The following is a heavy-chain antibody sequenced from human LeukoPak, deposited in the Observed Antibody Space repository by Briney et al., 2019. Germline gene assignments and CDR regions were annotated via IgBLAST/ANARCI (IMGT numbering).Heavy chain of an antibody. CDR1: GGSISSSNW. J-gene: IGHJ6*03. CDR2: IYHSGST. D-gene: IGHD4-11*01. CDR3: ARTPATTASYMDV. Sequence: SGTLSLTCAVSGGSISSSNWWSWVRQPPGKGLEWIGEIYHSGSTNYNPSLKSRVTISVDTSKNQFSLKLNSVTAADTAVYYCARTPATTASYMDVWGKGTTVTVSS. V-gene: IGHV4-4*02.